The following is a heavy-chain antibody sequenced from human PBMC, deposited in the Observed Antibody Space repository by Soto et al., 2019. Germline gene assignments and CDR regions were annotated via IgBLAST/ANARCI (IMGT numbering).Heavy chain of an antibody. CDR3: ARINYYYDSSGYYSDAFDI. Sequence: EVQLVESGGGLVQPGGSLRLSCAASGFTFSSYWMHWVRQAPGKGLVWVSRISSDGSSTSYADSVKGRFTISRDNAKNTLYLQMNSLRAEDTAVYYCARINYYYDSSGYYSDAFDIWGQGTMVTVSS. J-gene: IGHJ3*02. V-gene: IGHV3-74*01. D-gene: IGHD3-22*01. CDR2: ISSDGSST. CDR1: GFTFSSYW.